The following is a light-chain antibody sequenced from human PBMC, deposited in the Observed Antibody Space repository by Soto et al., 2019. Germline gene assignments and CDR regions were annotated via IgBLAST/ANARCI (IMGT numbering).Light chain of an antibody. Sequence: DIQMTKSPSTLSASVGDRVTMTCRASQSIRSYLAWYQQKPGKAPQLLIYDGSSLESGVPSRFSGSGSGTEFALTISSLQPDDFATYYCQQYRSNLPYTFGQGTKVEIK. V-gene: IGKV1-5*01. CDR3: QQYRSNLPYT. J-gene: IGKJ2*01. CDR2: DGS. CDR1: QSIRSY.